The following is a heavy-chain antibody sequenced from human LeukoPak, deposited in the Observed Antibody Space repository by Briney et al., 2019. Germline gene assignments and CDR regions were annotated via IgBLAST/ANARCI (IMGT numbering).Heavy chain of an antibody. V-gene: IGHV3-21*01. CDR3: ARENYDFWSGYSPNWFDP. CDR1: GFTFSSYS. Sequence: PGGSLRLSCAASGFTFSSYSMNWVRQAPGKGLEWVSSLSSSSSYIYYADSVKGRFTISRDNAKNSLYLQMNSLRAEDTAVYYCARENYDFWSGYSPNWFDPWGQGTLVTVSS. J-gene: IGHJ5*02. D-gene: IGHD3-3*01. CDR2: LSSSSSYI.